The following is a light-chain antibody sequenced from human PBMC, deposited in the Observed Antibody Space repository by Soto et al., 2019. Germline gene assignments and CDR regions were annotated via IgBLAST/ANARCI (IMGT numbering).Light chain of an antibody. CDR2: DAS. CDR1: QDISNY. V-gene: IGKV1-33*01. Sequence: DIQITQSPSSLSASVGDRVTIPCQASQDISNYLNWYQQQPGKPPKLLIFDASRLETGVPSRFSGSGSGTDFTFTLSRLQPEDIETYYCQHYDDLFLVFGQGTRLEIK. J-gene: IGKJ5*01. CDR3: QHYDDLFLV.